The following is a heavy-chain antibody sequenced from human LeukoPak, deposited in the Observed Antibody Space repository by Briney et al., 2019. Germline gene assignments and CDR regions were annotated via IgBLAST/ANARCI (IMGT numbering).Heavy chain of an antibody. Sequence: GGSLRLSCAASAFTFSTYWMSWVRQAPGKGLEWVANIKEDGSEINYVDSVKGRFTISRDNAKNSLYLQMNSLRAEDTAVYYCARRYFDWYSPPYYYYYGMDVWGQGTTVTVSS. V-gene: IGHV3-7*01. CDR3: ARRYFDWYSPPYYYYYGMDV. CDR1: AFTFSTYW. J-gene: IGHJ6*02. D-gene: IGHD3-9*01. CDR2: IKEDGSEI.